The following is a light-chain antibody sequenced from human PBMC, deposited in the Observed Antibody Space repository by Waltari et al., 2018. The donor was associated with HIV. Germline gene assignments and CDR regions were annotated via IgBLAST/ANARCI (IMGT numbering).Light chain of an antibody. V-gene: IGLV3-1*01. CDR3: QAWDSSTAVV. Sequence: SYELTQPPSVSVSPGQTASITCSGDKLGDKYACWYQQKPGQSPLLVIYQDSKRPSGIPARFAGSNSGNTATLTISGTQAMDEADYYCQAWDSSTAVVFGGGTKLTVL. J-gene: IGLJ2*01. CDR2: QDS. CDR1: KLGDKY.